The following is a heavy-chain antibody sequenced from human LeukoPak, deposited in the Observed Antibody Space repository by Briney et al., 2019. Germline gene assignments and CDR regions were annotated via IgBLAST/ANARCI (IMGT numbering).Heavy chain of an antibody. CDR1: GGSISSGSYY. CDR2: IYTSGST. Sequence: PSQTLSLTCTVSGGSISSGSYYWSWIRQPAGKGLEWIGRIYTSGSTNYNPSLKSRVTISVDTSKNQFSLKLSSVTAADTAVYYCARDGLYSSGWRTYYYYYMDVWGKGTTVTVSS. D-gene: IGHD6-19*01. V-gene: IGHV4-61*02. CDR3: ARDGLYSSGWRTYYYYYMDV. J-gene: IGHJ6*03.